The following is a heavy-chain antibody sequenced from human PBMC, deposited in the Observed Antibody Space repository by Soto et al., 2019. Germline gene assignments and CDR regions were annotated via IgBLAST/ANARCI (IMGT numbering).Heavy chain of an antibody. CDR3: AREPVGATEAPYFDY. CDR1: GFTFSSYG. CDR2: IWYDGSNK. V-gene: IGHV3-33*01. Sequence: GGSLRLSCAASGFTFSSYGMHWVRQAPGKGLEWVAVIWYDGSNKYYADSVKGRFTISRDNSKNTLYLQMNSLRAEDTAVYYCAREPVGATEAPYFDYWGQGTLVTVSS. J-gene: IGHJ4*02. D-gene: IGHD1-26*01.